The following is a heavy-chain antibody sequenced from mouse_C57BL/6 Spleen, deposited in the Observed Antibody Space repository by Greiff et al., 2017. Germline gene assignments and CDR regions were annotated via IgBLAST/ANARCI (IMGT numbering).Heavy chain of an antibody. J-gene: IGHJ1*03. V-gene: IGHV10-1*01. Sequence: EVQGVESGGGLVQPKGSLKLSCAASGFSFNTYAMNWVRQAPGKGLEWVARIRSKSNNYATYYADSVKDRFTISRDDSESMLYLQMNNLKTEDTAMYYCVRHGYDVYFDVWGTGTTVTVSS. CDR1: GFSFNTYA. D-gene: IGHD2-2*01. CDR2: IRSKSNNYAT. CDR3: VRHGYDVYFDV.